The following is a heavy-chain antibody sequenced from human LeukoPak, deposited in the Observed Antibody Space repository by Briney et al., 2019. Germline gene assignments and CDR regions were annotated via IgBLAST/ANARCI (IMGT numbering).Heavy chain of an antibody. V-gene: IGHV4-34*01. J-gene: IGHJ5*02. Sequence: SETLSLTCAVYGGSFSGYYWSWIRQPPGKGLEWIGEINHSGSTNYNPSLKSRVTISVDTSKNQFSLKLSSVTAADTAVYYCARTRSYGSGSQPRLRFDPWGQGTLVTVPS. CDR3: ARTRSYGSGSQPRLRFDP. CDR2: INHSGST. CDR1: GGSFSGYY. D-gene: IGHD3-10*01.